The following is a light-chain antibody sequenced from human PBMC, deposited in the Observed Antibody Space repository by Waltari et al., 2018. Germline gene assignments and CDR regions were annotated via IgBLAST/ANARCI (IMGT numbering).Light chain of an antibody. Sequence: QSALTQPASVSGSPGQPITNPCPGPSSAMGVYNFVSWYQQHPGKAPRLMIYDVSKRPSGVSNRFSGSKSGKTASLTISGLQAEDEADYFCSSYTTSATWVFGGGTKLTVL. CDR2: DVS. J-gene: IGLJ3*02. CDR1: SSAMGVYNF. CDR3: SSYTTSATWV. V-gene: IGLV2-14*01.